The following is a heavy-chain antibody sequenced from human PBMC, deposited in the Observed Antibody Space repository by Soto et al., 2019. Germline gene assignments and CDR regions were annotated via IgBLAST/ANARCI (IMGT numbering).Heavy chain of an antibody. CDR2: ISTYNGDT. D-gene: IGHD1-26*01. V-gene: IGHV1-18*01. CDR3: ARDLNSASYYNY. J-gene: IGHJ4*02. CDR1: GYSFTSYG. Sequence: QVKLVQSGAEVKKPGASVKVSCKASGYSFTSYGISWVRQAPGQGLEWMGWISTYNGDTNYAQKLQGRLTMTTDTSTSTAYMELRSLRSDDPAVYFCARDLNSASYYNYWGQGTLVTVSS.